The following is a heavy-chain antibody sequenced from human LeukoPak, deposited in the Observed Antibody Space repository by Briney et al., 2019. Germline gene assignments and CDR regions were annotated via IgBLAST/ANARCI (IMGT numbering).Heavy chain of an antibody. J-gene: IGHJ4*02. CDR1: GYTFTSYG. CDR3: AREDSSGYDY. D-gene: IGHD3-22*01. Sequence: ASVKVSCKASGYTFTSYGISWVRQAPGQGLEWMGWINPNSGGTNSQNFQGRVTMTRDTSISTAYMEVSRLRSDDTAVYYCAREDSSGYDYWGQGTLVTVSS. V-gene: IGHV1-2*02. CDR2: INPNSGGT.